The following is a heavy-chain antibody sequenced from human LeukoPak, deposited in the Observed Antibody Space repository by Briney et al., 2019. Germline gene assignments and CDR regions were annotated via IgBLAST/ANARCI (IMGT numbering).Heavy chain of an antibody. CDR3: AKDPYYYDSSGYLDY. J-gene: IGHJ4*02. CDR2: ISWNSGSI. V-gene: IGHV3-9*01. CDR1: GFTFDDYA. Sequence: GGSLRLSCAASGFTFDDYAMHWGRHAPGKGLEWVSGISWNSGSIGYADSVKGRFTISRDNAKNSLYLQMNSLRAEDTALYYCAKDPYYYDSSGYLDYWGQGTLVTVSS. D-gene: IGHD3-22*01.